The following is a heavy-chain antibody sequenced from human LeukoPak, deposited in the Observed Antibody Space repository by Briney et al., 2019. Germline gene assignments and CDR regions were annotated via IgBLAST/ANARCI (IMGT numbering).Heavy chain of an antibody. Sequence: PGRSLRLSCAASGFTFSSYGMHWVRQAPGKGLEWVAVIWYDGSNKYYADSVKGRFTISRDNSKNTLYLQMNSLTAEDTAVYYCSRYHAAGTLLSWFDHWGQGTLVTVSS. J-gene: IGHJ5*02. CDR2: IWYDGSNK. D-gene: IGHD6-13*01. CDR1: GFTFSSYG. V-gene: IGHV3-33*01. CDR3: SRYHAAGTLLSWFDH.